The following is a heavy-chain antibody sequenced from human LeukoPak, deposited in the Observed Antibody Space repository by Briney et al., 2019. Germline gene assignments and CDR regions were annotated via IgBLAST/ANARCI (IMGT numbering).Heavy chain of an antibody. D-gene: IGHD1-26*01. Sequence: ASVTVSCTASGGTFSSYAISWVRQAPGQGLEWMGRIIPILGIANYAQKFQGRVTITADKSTSTAYMELSSLRSEDTAVYYCARDSAGLVDPWGQGTLVTVSS. CDR1: GGTFSSYA. CDR2: IIPILGIA. J-gene: IGHJ5*02. V-gene: IGHV1-69*04. CDR3: ARDSAGLVDP.